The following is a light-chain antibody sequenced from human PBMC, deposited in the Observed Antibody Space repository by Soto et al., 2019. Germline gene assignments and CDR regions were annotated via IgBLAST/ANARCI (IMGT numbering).Light chain of an antibody. CDR2: DVS. CDR3: SSYTSSSTYV. V-gene: IGLV2-14*01. Sequence: QSVLTQPASVSGSPGQSITISCTGTSSDVSGYNYVSWYQQHPGKANKLMIYDVSNRPSGVSNRFSGSKSGNTASLTISGLQAEDEADYYCSSYTSSSTYVFGTGTKVTVL. J-gene: IGLJ1*01. CDR1: SSDVSGYNY.